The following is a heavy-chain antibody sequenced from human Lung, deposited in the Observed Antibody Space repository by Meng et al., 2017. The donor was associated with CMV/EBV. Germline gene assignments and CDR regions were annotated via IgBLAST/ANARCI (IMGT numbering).Heavy chain of an antibody. CDR2: IKTKADNYAT. D-gene: IGHD6-13*01. CDR3: TRLTAADTSFDC. V-gene: IGHV3-73*01. CDR1: GFTFSGSA. J-gene: IGHJ4*02. Sequence: GGSLRLXXAASGFTFSGSAIHWVRQASGKGLEWVGRIKTKADNYATAYAASLKGRFTISRDDSQNTAYLQMNSLKTEDTAVYYCTRLTAADTSFDCWGQGTXVTVSS.